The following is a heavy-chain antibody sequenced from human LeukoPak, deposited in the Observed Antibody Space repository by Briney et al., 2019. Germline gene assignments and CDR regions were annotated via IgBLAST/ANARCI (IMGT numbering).Heavy chain of an antibody. CDR3: ARSIVGAEYYFDY. J-gene: IGHJ4*02. D-gene: IGHD1-26*01. CDR2: ISGSGGST. CDR1: GFTFSSYA. Sequence: PGGSLRLSCAASGFTFSSYAMSWVRQAPGKGLEWVSAISGSGGSTYYADSVKGRFTISRDNAKNSLYLQMNSPRAEDTAVYYCARSIVGAEYYFDYWGQGTLVTVSS. V-gene: IGHV3-23*01.